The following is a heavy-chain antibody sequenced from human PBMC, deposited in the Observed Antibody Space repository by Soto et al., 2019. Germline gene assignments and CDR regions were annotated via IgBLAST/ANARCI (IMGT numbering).Heavy chain of an antibody. CDR3: ARQWRFSGGSGSYGD. Sequence: QLQLQESGPGLVKPSETLSLTCTVSGGSISSSSYYWGWIRQPPGKGLEWIGSIYYSGSTYYNPYLKSRVTISVDTSKNQFSLKLSSVTAADTAVYYCARQWRFSGGSGSYGDWGQGTLVTVSS. D-gene: IGHD3-10*01. CDR2: IYYSGST. CDR1: GGSISSSSYY. J-gene: IGHJ4*02. V-gene: IGHV4-39*01.